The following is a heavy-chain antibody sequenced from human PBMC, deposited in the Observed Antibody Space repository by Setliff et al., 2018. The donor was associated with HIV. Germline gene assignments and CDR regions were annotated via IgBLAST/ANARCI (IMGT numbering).Heavy chain of an antibody. V-gene: IGHV1-69*13. CDR1: GDIFSRYG. D-gene: IGHD6-13*01. CDR3: ARDGLYSNSWSYFDF. CDR2: IIPIYGTA. J-gene: IGHJ4*02. Sequence: SVKVSCKASGDIFSRYGISWVRQAPGQGLEWMGGIIPIYGTANSAQKFQGRVTITADESTSTAYMELSSLRSEDTALYYCARDGLYSNSWSYFDFWGQGTLVTVSS.